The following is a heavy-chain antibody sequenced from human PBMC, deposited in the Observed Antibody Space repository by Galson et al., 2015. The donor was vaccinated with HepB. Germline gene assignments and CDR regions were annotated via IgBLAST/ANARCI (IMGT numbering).Heavy chain of an antibody. D-gene: IGHD6-13*01. CDR2: INPSGGST. Sequence: SVKVSCKASGYTFTSYYMHWVRQAPGQGLEWMGIINPSGGSTSYAQKFQGRVTMTRDTSTSTVYMELSSLRSEDTAVYYCAREGEALSSSWFPRRPALNWFDPWGQGTLVTVSS. V-gene: IGHV1-46*01. CDR1: GYTFTSYY. J-gene: IGHJ5*02. CDR3: AREGEALSSSWFPRRPALNWFDP.